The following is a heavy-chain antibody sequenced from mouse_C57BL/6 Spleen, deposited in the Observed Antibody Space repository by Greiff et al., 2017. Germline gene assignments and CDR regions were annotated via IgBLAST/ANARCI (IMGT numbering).Heavy chain of an antibody. CDR3: ARDLYYGSSLAY. CDR2: ISDGGCYT. Sequence: VQLKESGGGLVKPGGSLKLSCAASGFTFSSYAMSWVRQTPEKRLEWVATISDGGCYTYYPANVKGRFPIPRDNPKKNLYLQMGHLKSEDTAMYYCARDLYYGSSLAYWGQGTLVTVSA. V-gene: IGHV5-4*01. D-gene: IGHD1-1*01. CDR1: GFTFSSYA. J-gene: IGHJ3*01.